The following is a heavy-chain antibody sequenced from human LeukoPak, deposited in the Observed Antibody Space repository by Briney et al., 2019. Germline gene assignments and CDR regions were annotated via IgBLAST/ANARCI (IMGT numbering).Heavy chain of an antibody. CDR2: IYYSGST. CDR3: ARDRGWGRLWLRPRGGYYFDY. V-gene: IGHV4-39*07. D-gene: IGHD5-12*01. J-gene: IGHJ4*02. CDR1: GGSISSSSYY. Sequence: EPSETLSLTCTVSGGSISSSSYYWGWIRQPPGKGLEWIGSIYYSGSTYYNPSLKSRVTIPVDTSKNQFSLKLSSVTAADTAVYYCARDRGWGRLWLRPRGGYYFDYWGQGTLVTVSS.